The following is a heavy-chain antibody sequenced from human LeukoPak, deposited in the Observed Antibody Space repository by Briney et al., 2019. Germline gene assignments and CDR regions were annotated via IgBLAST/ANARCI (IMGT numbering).Heavy chain of an antibody. V-gene: IGHV3-23*01. CDR2: IFGNGDTT. CDR1: GFSFGTNA. D-gene: IGHD3-10*01. CDR3: AKRNTMVRGGPCFDY. Sequence: PGGTRTLSWAASGFSFGTNARNWVGQAQGKGREWVSFIFGNGDTTYYADSVKGRFTASRDNSKDTLYLQMNDLRPDDTAIYYCAKRNTMVRGGPCFDYWGQGLLVTVSS. J-gene: IGHJ4*02.